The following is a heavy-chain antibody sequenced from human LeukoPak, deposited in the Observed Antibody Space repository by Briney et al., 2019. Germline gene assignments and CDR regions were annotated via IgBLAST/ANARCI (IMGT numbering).Heavy chain of an antibody. Sequence: EASVKVSCKASGYTFNNNGVSWVRQAPGRGLEWMGWISAYNGNTNYAQKLQGRVTMTTDTSTSTAYMELRSLRSDDTAVYYCARDRASGYSYGYRDYWGQGTLVTVSS. CDR1: GYTFNNNG. CDR2: ISAYNGNT. V-gene: IGHV1-18*01. CDR3: ARDRASGYSYGYRDY. D-gene: IGHD5-18*01. J-gene: IGHJ4*02.